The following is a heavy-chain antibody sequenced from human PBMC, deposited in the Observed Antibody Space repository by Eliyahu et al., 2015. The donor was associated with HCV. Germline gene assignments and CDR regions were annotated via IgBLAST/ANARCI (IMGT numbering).Heavy chain of an antibody. CDR1: GXSITNSY. J-gene: IGHJ3*01. D-gene: IGHD1-1*01. CDR2: TSYRGDT. V-gene: IGHV4-59*01. CDR3: ARADDAYDF. Sequence: QVQLHQSGPGLVKPSETLSLXXTVSGXSITNSYWSWIRXPPGKGLEWXGYTSYRGDTNYNPSLXSRLTLSRDTSKNHFSLRLTSVTAADTAVYYCARADDAYDFWGQGTLVAVSS.